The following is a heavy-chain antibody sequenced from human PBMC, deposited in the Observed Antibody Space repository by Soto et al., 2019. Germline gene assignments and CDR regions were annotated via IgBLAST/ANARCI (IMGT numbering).Heavy chain of an antibody. D-gene: IGHD3-9*01. CDR3: ARVGTGYYTPLDI. J-gene: IGHJ6*01. V-gene: IGHV3-21*01. CDR1: GFMFTRST. CDR2: ITSASDYI. Sequence: PVGSLRLSCVASGFMFTRSTMNWVRQAPGKGLEWVSSITSASDYIFYADSVKGRFTISRDNAKNSLYLQMNSLRAEDTAVYYCARVGTGYYTPLDIWGQGTMVTVSS.